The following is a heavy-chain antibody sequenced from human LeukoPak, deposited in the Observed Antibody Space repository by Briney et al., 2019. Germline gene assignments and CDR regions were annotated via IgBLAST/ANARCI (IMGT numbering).Heavy chain of an antibody. D-gene: IGHD4-17*01. V-gene: IGHV1-18*01. CDR3: ARGYDYGDYVGDFDY. Sequence: ASVKVSCKASGYTFTSYPISWVRQAPGQGLEWMGWITTYNGYTKYAQKLQDRVTMTTDTPTTTAYMDLRGLRSDDTAVYYCARGYDYGDYVGDFDYWGQGTLVSVFS. J-gene: IGHJ4*02. CDR1: GYTFTSYP. CDR2: ITTYNGYT.